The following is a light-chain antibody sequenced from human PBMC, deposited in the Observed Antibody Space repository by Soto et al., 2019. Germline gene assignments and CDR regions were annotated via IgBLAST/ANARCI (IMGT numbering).Light chain of an antibody. CDR2: DTS. CDR3: QQYGSSPLT. Sequence: EIMLTQSPGTLSLSVGERATLSCRASQSVSSYLAWYQQTPGQAPRLLIYDTSNRATGIPDRFSGSGSGTDFTLTISRLEPEDFTVYYCQQYGSSPLTFGGGTTVEIK. J-gene: IGKJ4*01. V-gene: IGKV3-20*01. CDR1: QSVSSY.